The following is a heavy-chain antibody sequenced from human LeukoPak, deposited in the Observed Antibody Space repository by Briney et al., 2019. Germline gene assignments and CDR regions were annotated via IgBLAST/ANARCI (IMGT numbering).Heavy chain of an antibody. CDR3: ARGKSEQWLVRYYYYYMDV. CDR1: GGTFSSYA. D-gene: IGHD6-19*01. Sequence: ASVKVSCKASGGTFSSYAISWVRQAPGQGLEWMGGIIPIFGTANYAQKFQGRVTITADKSTSTAYMELSSLRSEDTAVYYCARGKSEQWLVRYYYYYMDVWGKGTTVTVSS. CDR2: IIPIFGTA. J-gene: IGHJ6*03. V-gene: IGHV1-69*06.